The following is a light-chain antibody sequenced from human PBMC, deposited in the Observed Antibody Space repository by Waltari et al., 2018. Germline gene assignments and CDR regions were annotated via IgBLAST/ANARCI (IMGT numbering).Light chain of an antibody. CDR3: QQYYNTPLT. J-gene: IGKJ4*01. V-gene: IGKV4-1*01. CDR1: QSVFSSSNTKTY. Sequence: DIVMTQSPDSLAVSLGERATINCKSSQSVFSSSNTKTYLAWYQQKQGQPPKLLIYWASTRESGVPDRFSGSGSGTDFTLTISSLQAEDVAVYYCQQYYNTPLTFGGGTKVEIK. CDR2: WAS.